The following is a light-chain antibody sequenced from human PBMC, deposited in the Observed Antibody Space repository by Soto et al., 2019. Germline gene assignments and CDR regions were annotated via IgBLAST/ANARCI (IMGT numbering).Light chain of an antibody. CDR3: QQRSNWPIT. V-gene: IGKV3-11*01. Sequence: EIVLTQSPATLSLSPGERATLSCRTSQSVSKYLAWYQQKPGRAPRLLIYDASSRATGIPARFIGSGSGTDFTLTISSLKPEDFAIYYCQQRSNWPITFGQGTRLEIK. J-gene: IGKJ5*01. CDR2: DAS. CDR1: QSVSKY.